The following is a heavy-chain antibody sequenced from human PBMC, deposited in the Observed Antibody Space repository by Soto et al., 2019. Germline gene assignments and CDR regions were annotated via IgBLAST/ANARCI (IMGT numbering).Heavy chain of an antibody. V-gene: IGHV1-69*13. Sequence: SVKVSCKASGGTFSSYAISWVRQAPGQGLEWMGGIIPIFGTANYAQKFQGRVTITADESTSTAYMELGSLRSEDTAVYYCARELGYCSSTSCPTDAFDIWGQGTMVTVSS. CDR2: IIPIFGTA. J-gene: IGHJ3*02. CDR1: GGTFSSYA. CDR3: ARELGYCSSTSCPTDAFDI. D-gene: IGHD2-2*01.